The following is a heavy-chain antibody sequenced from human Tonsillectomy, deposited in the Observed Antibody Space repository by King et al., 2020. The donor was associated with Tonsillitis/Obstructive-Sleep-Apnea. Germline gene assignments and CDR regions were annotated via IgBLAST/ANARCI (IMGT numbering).Heavy chain of an antibody. J-gene: IGHJ4*02. Sequence: VQLQQSGPGLVKPSQTLSLTCAISGDSVSSNSAAWNCIRQSPSRGLEWLGRTYYRSQWYTEYALSERSRITINPDTSKNQFSLQLNPVTPEDTAVYYCARGWQFDYWGQGTLVTVSS. D-gene: IGHD2-15*01. CDR1: GDSVSSNSAA. V-gene: IGHV6-1*01. CDR3: ARGWQFDY. CDR2: TYYRSQWYT.